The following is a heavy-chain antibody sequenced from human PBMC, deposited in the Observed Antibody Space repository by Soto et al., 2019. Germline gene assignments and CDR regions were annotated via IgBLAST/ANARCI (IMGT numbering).Heavy chain of an antibody. CDR3: ARGGISHWAYFYYMDV. V-gene: IGHV4-34*01. Sequence: TSETLSLTCAVYGGSFSAYYWSWIRQPPGKGLEWIGEINHSGSTNYNPSLKSRVTMSVDTSKNQFSLTLNSVTAADTATYYCARGGISHWAYFYYMDVWDRGTTVTVSS. CDR2: INHSGST. CDR1: GGSFSAYY. D-gene: IGHD2-21*01. J-gene: IGHJ6*03.